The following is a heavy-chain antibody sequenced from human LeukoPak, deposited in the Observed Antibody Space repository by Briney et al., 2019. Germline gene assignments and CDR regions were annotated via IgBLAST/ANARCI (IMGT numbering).Heavy chain of an antibody. CDR2: VIPILGIA. J-gene: IGHJ3*02. D-gene: IGHD1-26*01. CDR3: ARVLYSGSYYGAFDI. Sequence: SVKVSCKASGGTFSSYTISWVRQAPGQGLEWMGRVIPILGIANYAQKFQGRVTITADKSTSTAYMELSSLRSEDTAVYYCARVLYSGSYYGAFDIWGQGTMVTVSS. CDR1: GGTFSSYT. V-gene: IGHV1-69*02.